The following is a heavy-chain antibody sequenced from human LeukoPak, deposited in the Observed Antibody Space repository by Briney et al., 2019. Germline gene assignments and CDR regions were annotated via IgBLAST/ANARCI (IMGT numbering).Heavy chain of an antibody. Sequence: SETLSLTCTVSGDSITSYYWSWVRQPPGKGLEWIGYIYFSGSTNYNPSLKSRVTISVDTPKNQFSLKLSSVTAADTAVYYCARDRYVGAFDIWGQGTMVTVSS. V-gene: IGHV4-59*01. CDR1: GDSITSYY. J-gene: IGHJ3*02. CDR2: IYFSGST. CDR3: ARDRYVGAFDI. D-gene: IGHD5-12*01.